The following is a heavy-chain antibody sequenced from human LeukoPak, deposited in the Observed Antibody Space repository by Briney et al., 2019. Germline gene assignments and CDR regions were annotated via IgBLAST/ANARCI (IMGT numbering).Heavy chain of an antibody. CDR3: ARVGGYDYGDYVYYYYYMDV. J-gene: IGHJ6*03. D-gene: IGHD4-17*01. Sequence: SETLSLTCTVSGGSISSYYWSWIRQPPGKGLEGIGYIYYSGSTNYNPSLKSRVTISVDTSKNQFSLKLSSVTAADTAVYYCARVGGYDYGDYVYYYYYMDVWGKGTTVTVSS. CDR2: IYYSGST. V-gene: IGHV4-59*01. CDR1: GGSISSYY.